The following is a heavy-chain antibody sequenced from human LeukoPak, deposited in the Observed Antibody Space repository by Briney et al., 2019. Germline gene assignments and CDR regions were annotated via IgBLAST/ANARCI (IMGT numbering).Heavy chain of an antibody. Sequence: GGSLRLSCAASGFTFSSYSMNWVRQAPGKGLEWVSAISGSGGSTYYADSVKGRFTISRDNSKNTLYLQMNSLRAEDTAVYYCAKVEDPPAASLDYWGQGTLVAVSS. CDR1: GFTFSSYS. CDR3: AKVEDPPAASLDY. CDR2: ISGSGGST. V-gene: IGHV3-23*01. J-gene: IGHJ4*02. D-gene: IGHD6-13*01.